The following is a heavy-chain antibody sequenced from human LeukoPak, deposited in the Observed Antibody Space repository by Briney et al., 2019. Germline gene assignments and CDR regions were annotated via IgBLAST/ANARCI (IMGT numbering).Heavy chain of an antibody. V-gene: IGHV5-51*01. Sequence: PGESLKISCKGSGYSFTTYWIGWVRLMPGRGLEWMGIIYPGDSDTRYSPSFQGQVTISADKSISIAYLQWSSLVPSDTAMYYCATTTMADYYFDYWGQGTLVTVSS. CDR2: IYPGDSDT. J-gene: IGHJ4*02. CDR3: ATTTMADYYFDY. D-gene: IGHD5-24*01. CDR1: GYSFTTYW.